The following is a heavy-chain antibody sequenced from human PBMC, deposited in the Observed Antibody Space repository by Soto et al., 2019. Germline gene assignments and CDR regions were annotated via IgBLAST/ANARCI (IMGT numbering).Heavy chain of an antibody. V-gene: IGHV3-33*05. Sequence: GGSLRLSCAASGFSFSNSVIHWVRQAPGRGLEGVGVIATDETNEDYGYSVKGRVTISIDNSKSTLYLQMNSLRAEDTAVYYCARGLIKLARGAFHXWGQATMLTV. CDR3: ARGLIKLARGAFHX. CDR2: IATDETNE. J-gene: IGHJ3*02. D-gene: IGHD3-10*01. CDR1: GFSFSNSV.